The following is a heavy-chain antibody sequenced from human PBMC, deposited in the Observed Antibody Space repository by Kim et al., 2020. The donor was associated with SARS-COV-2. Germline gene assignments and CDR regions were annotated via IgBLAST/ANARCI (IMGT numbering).Heavy chain of an antibody. Sequence: GGSLRLSCAASGFTFSSNYMSWVRQAPGKGLEWVAVINSGGSTYYADSVKGRFTISSDKSKNTLYLKMNSLRAEDTAVYYCARGAAGTDYWGQGTLVTVSS. CDR2: INSGGST. CDR1: GFTFSSNY. CDR3: ARGAAGTDY. J-gene: IGHJ4*02. D-gene: IGHD6-13*01. V-gene: IGHV3-53*01.